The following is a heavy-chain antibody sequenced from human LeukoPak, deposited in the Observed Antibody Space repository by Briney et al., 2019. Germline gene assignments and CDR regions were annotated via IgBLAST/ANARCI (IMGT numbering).Heavy chain of an antibody. CDR3: ARAGWIITSAIDY. J-gene: IGHJ4*02. CDR1: GYSISRGYF. Sequence: SETLSLTCGVSGYSISRGYFWAWVRNSPGKGLEWIATIYHTGSAYYNPSLESRVTISADTSKNEFSLNLKSVTAADTAVYFCARAGWIITSAIDYWGQGTLVTVSS. CDR2: IYHTGSA. D-gene: IGHD1-20*01. V-gene: IGHV4-38-2*01.